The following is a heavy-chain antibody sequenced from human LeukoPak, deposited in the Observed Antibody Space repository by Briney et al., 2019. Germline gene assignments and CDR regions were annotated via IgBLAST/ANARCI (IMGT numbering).Heavy chain of an antibody. V-gene: IGHV3-30-3*01. CDR1: GFTFSSYA. CDR3: ARSPPGIVGATGDY. D-gene: IGHD1-26*01. Sequence: GGSLRLSCAASGFTFSSYAMHWVRQAPGKGLEWVAVISYDGSNKYYADSVKGRFTISRDNSKNTLYLQMSSLRAEDTAVYYCARSPPGIVGATGDYWGQGTLVTVSS. J-gene: IGHJ4*02. CDR2: ISYDGSNK.